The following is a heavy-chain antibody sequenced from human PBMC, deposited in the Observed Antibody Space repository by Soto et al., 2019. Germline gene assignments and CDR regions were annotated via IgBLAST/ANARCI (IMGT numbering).Heavy chain of an antibody. D-gene: IGHD3-22*01. CDR1: AGTFSSYG. J-gene: IGHJ6*02. CDR3: ARDRRWKTYYYDSSVPYFDGMDV. CDR2: IMPIFGTP. V-gene: IGHV1-69*01. Sequence: QVQLVQSGAEVKKPGSSVKVSCKASAGTFSSYGISWVRQAPGQGLEWMGGIMPIFGTPNYAQKLQGRVTITADESTSTGYMELSSLTSEDTAVYYCARDRRWKTYYYDSSVPYFDGMDVWGQGTTVTVSS.